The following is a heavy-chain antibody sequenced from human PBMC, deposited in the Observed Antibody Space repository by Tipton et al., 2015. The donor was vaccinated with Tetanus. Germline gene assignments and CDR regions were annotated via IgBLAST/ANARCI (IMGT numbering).Heavy chain of an antibody. D-gene: IGHD2-15*01. CDR1: GFIFSSYG. CDR3: AREADCSGGSCFSGDFDN. CDR2: SWYDGTDK. J-gene: IGHJ4*02. V-gene: IGHV3-33*01. Sequence: SLRLSCAASGFIFSSYGIHWVRQAPGKGLEWVAASWYDGTDKYYADSVKGRFTISRDNSKNTLYLQMNSLRAEDTAVYYCAREADCSGGSCFSGDFDNWGQGTQVTVSS.